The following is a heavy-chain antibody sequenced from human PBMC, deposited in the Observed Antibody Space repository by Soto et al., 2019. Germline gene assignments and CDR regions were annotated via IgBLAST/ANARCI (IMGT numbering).Heavy chain of an antibody. Sequence: NPSETLSLTCTVSGGSISSYYWSWIRQPPGKGLEWIGYIYYSGSTNYNPSLKSRVTISVDTSKNQFSLKLSSVTAADTAVYYCARGATTVTLYYFDYWGQGTLVTVSS. J-gene: IGHJ4*02. CDR1: GGSISSYY. CDR3: ARGATTVTLYYFDY. V-gene: IGHV4-59*01. CDR2: IYYSGST. D-gene: IGHD4-17*01.